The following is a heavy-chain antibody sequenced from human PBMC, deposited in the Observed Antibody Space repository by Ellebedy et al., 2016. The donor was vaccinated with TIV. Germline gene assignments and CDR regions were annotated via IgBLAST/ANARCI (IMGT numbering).Heavy chain of an antibody. CDR2: ISNDFSAI. CDR1: GFTFSSYS. D-gene: IGHD1-26*01. J-gene: IGHJ4*02. V-gene: IGHV3-48*04. CDR3: AKGVGATWYRGFDS. Sequence: GESLKISCAASGFTFSSYSMNWVRQAPGKGLEWVSYISNDFSAIYYADSVKGRFTISRDNAKNSLYLQINSLRAEDTAVYYCAKGVGATWYRGFDSWGQGTLVTVSS.